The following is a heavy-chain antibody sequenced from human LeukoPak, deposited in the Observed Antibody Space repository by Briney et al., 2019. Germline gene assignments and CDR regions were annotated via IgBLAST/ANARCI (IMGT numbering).Heavy chain of an antibody. D-gene: IGHD3-22*01. V-gene: IGHV4-4*02. CDR2: ISHSGRT. J-gene: IGHJ4*02. Sequence: PSGTLSLTCTVSSGAISTSHWLSWVRQPPGKGLEWIGEISHSGRTTYNPSLQTRITISVDKSKNQSSLKLSSVTAADTAVYYCAKNRLNSGYYPSFEYWGQGTLVTVSS. CDR3: AKNRLNSGYYPSFEY. CDR1: SGAISTSHW.